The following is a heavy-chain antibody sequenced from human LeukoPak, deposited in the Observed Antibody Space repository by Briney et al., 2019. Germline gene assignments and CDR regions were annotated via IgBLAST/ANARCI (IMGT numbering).Heavy chain of an antibody. J-gene: IGHJ4*02. CDR3: ARDTLDGYNYGGLDY. V-gene: IGHV1-69*05. CDR1: GGTFSSYA. Sequence: SVKVSCKASGGTFSSYAISWVRQAPGQGLEWMGGIIPIFGTANYAQKFQGRVTITTDESTSTAYMELSSLRSEDTAVYYCARDTLDGYNYGGLDYWGQGTLVIVSS. D-gene: IGHD5-24*01. CDR2: IIPIFGTA.